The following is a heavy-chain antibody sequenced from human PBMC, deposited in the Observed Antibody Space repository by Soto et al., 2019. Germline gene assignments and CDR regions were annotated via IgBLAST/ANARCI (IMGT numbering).Heavy chain of an antibody. CDR3: ARTYSSSWSPFDY. D-gene: IGHD6-13*01. J-gene: IGHJ4*02. CDR1: GGSFSGYY. CDR2: INHSGST. V-gene: IGHV4-34*01. Sequence: QVQLQQWGAGLLKPSETLSLTCAVYGGSFSGYYWSWIRQPPGKGLEWIGEINHSGSTNYNQSLNSRVAISLDTSRKQFSLKRNSVTAADTAVSYCARTYSSSWSPFDYWGQGTLVTVTS.